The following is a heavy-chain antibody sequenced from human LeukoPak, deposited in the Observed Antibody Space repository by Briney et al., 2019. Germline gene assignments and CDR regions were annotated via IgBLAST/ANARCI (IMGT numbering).Heavy chain of an antibody. V-gene: IGHV4-38-2*02. CDR1: GYSISSGYY. J-gene: IGHJ6*03. CDR3: ARDSVGATSYYYYYYMDV. D-gene: IGHD1-26*01. Sequence: PSETLSLTCTVSGYSISSGYYWGWIRQPPGKGLEWIGSIYHSGSTYYNPSLKSRVTISVDTSKNQFSLKLSSVTAADTAVYYCARDSVGATSYYYYYYMDVWGKGTTVTVSS. CDR2: IYHSGST.